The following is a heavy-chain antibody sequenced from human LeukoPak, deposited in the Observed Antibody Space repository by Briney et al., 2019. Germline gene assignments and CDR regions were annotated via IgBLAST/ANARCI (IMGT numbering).Heavy chain of an antibody. CDR2: IFNDGKPT. D-gene: IGHD6-19*01. J-gene: IGHJ4*02. CDR3: ARGGIAMGVDY. V-gene: IGHV3-74*01. Sequence: GGSLRLSCAASGFTFSSYSMSWVRQAPGKGRGWVSCIFNDGKPTTYADSVKGRITISRDNAKNTLYLQMNSLRAEDTAMYYWARGGIAMGVDYWGQGTLVTVSS. CDR1: GFTFSSYS.